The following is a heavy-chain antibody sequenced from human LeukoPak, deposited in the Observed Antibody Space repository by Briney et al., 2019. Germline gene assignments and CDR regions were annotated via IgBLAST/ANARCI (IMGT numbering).Heavy chain of an antibody. CDR1: GFIFSDYY. CDR2: ISSSGSTI. V-gene: IGHV3-11*04. Sequence: GGSLRLSCAASGFIFSDYYMRWIRQAQGKGLEWISYISSSGSTIYYADSVKGRFTISRDNAKNSLFLQMNSLRAEDTAVYYCATDPPGPFDIWGQGTMVTVSS. CDR3: ATDPPGPFDI. J-gene: IGHJ3*02.